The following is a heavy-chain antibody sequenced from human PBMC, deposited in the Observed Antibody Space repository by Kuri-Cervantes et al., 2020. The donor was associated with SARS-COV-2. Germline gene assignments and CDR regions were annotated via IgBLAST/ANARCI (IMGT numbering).Heavy chain of an antibody. J-gene: IGHJ4*02. CDR2: ISSSGSTI. CDR1: GFTFSDYY. CDR3: ARETRSIQTEKYSSGWPLIDY. V-gene: IGHV3-11*04. D-gene: IGHD6-19*01. Sequence: GGSLRLSCAASGFTFSDYYMSWIRQAPGKGLEWVSYISSSGSTIYYADSVKGRFTISRDNAKNSLCLQMNSLRAEDTAVYYCARETRSIQTEKYSSGWPLIDYWGQGTLVTVSS.